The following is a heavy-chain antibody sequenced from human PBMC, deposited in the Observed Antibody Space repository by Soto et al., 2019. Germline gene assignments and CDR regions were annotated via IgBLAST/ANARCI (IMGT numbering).Heavy chain of an antibody. CDR2: IYYSGST. CDR1: GGSISSHY. J-gene: IGHJ6*02. V-gene: IGHV4-59*11. CDR3: ARDQGYYYYGMDV. Sequence: SETLSLTCTVSGGSISSHYWSWIRQPPGKGLEWIGYIYYSGSTNYNPSLKSRVTISVDTSKNQFSLKLSSVTAADTAVYYCARDQGYYYYGMDVWGQGTTVTVSS.